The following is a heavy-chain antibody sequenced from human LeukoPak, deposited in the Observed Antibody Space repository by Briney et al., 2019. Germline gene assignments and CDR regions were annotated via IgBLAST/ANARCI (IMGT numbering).Heavy chain of an antibody. CDR3: ASGLGQYYYYYYTDV. V-gene: IGHV4-61*01. J-gene: IGHJ6*03. D-gene: IGHD7-27*01. Sequence: SQTLSLTCTVSGVSISSGNYNWSWIPPPPGLGLEWIGYIYYSGSTNYNPSLKSRVTISVDTSKNQFSLKLSSVTAADTAVYYCASGLGQYYYYYYTDVWGKGTTVSVPS. CDR1: GVSISSGNYN. CDR2: IYYSGST.